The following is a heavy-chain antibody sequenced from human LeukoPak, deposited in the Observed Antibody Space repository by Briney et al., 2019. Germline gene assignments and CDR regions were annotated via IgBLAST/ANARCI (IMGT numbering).Heavy chain of an antibody. CDR2: INPSGGST. D-gene: IGHD5-18*01. V-gene: IGHV1-46*01. CDR3: ARDLGVDTAGVDY. Sequence: ASVKVSCKASGYTFTSYYMNWVRQAPGQGLEWRGVINPSGGSTSYAQKFQGRVTMTRDTSTSTVYMELSSLRSEDTAVYYCARDLGVDTAGVDYWGQGTLVTVSS. CDR1: GYTFTSYY. J-gene: IGHJ4*02.